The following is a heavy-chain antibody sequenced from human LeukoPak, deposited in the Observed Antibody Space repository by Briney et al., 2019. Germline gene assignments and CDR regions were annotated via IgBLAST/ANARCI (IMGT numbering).Heavy chain of an antibody. CDR1: GYTFTGYY. CDR3: ARDYCSSTSCLVDWFDP. Sequence: ASVKVSCKASGYTFTGYYMHWVRQAPGQGLEWMGWINPNSGGTNYAQKFQGRVTMTRDTSINTAYMELSRRRSDDTAVYYCARDYCSSTSCLVDWFDPWGQGTLVTVSS. V-gene: IGHV1-2*02. CDR2: INPNSGGT. J-gene: IGHJ5*02. D-gene: IGHD2-2*01.